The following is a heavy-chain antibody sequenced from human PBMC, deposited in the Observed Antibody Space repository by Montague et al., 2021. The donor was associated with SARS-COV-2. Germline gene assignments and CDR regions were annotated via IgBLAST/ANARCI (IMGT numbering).Heavy chain of an antibody. Sequence: TLSLTCTVSGGSISSGGYYWSWIRQHPGKGLEWIGYIYYSGSTYYNPSLKSRVTIPVDTSKNQFSLKLSSVTAADTAVYYCARVRSSAWFDPWGQGTLVTVSS. V-gene: IGHV4-31*03. J-gene: IGHJ5*02. CDR1: GGSISSGGYY. CDR3: ARVRSSAWFDP. D-gene: IGHD3-10*01. CDR2: IYYSGST.